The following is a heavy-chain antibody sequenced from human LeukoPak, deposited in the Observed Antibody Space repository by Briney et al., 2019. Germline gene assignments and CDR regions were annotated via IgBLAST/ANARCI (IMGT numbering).Heavy chain of an antibody. CDR2: IIPLLGTA. D-gene: IGHD3-3*01. CDR1: GCTFSSYA. Sequence: SVKVSCKASGCTFSSYAISCGRQAPGQGVEWMGGIIPLLGTANYTQTLQGRVTITTDTSTSPPYMELSSLKYDDTAVYYCARVWSGQGWFDAWGQGTLSPSPQ. J-gene: IGHJ5*02. V-gene: IGHV1-69*10. CDR3: ARVWSGQGWFDA.